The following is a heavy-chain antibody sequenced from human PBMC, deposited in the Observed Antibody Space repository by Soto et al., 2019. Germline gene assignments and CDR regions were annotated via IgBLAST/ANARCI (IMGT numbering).Heavy chain of an antibody. CDR1: GGSISSGDYY. Sequence: SETLSLTCTVSGGSISSGDYYWSWIRQPPGRGLEWLGYIYYTGNSYYNPALTGRVAMSLDTPKRQFSLSLTSVAAADTAVYYCARGGDYSNHGYWGLGTLVTVSS. V-gene: IGHV4-30-4*01. J-gene: IGHJ4*02. D-gene: IGHD4-4*01. CDR3: ARGGDYSNHGY. CDR2: IYYTGNS.